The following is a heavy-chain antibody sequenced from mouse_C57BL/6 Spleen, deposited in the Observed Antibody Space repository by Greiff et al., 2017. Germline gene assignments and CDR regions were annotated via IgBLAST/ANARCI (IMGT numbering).Heavy chain of an antibody. V-gene: IGHV5-9*01. J-gene: IGHJ3*01. D-gene: IGHD1-1*01. Sequence: DVMLVESGGGLVKPGGSLKLSCAASGFTFSSYTMSWVRQTPEKRLEWVATISGGGGNTYYPDSVKGRFTISRDNAKNTLYLQMSSLRSEDTALYYCARDGSSSWFAYWGQGTLVTVSA. CDR3: ARDGSSSWFAY. CDR2: ISGGGGNT. CDR1: GFTFSSYT.